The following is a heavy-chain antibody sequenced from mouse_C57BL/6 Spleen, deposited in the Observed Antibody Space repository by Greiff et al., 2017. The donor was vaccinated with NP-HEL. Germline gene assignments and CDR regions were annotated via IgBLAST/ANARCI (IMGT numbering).Heavy chain of an antibody. CDR3: ARGGNYDYEYFDV. CDR2: ISYDGSN. Sequence: EVQLQESGPGLVKPSQSLSLTCSVTGYSITSGYYWNWIRQFPGNKLEWMGYISYDGSNNYNPSLKNRISITRDTSKNQFFLKLNSVTTEDTATYYCARGGNYDYEYFDVWGTGTTVTVSS. V-gene: IGHV3-6*01. D-gene: IGHD2-4*01. CDR1: GYSITSGYY. J-gene: IGHJ1*03.